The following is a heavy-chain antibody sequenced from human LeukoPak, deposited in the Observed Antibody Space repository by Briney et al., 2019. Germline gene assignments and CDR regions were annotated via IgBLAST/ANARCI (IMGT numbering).Heavy chain of an antibody. CDR3: ARVGAAIPCWFDP. CDR2: IYPGDSDT. V-gene: IGHV5-51*01. Sequence: GGALQISCKGSGCSFTSYWIGWGRQMPGKGLEGMGIIYPGDSDTRYSPSFQGQVTISADKSISTAYLQWSSLKASDTAMYYCARVGAAIPCWFDPWGQGTLVTVSS. D-gene: IGHD2-2*02. CDR1: GCSFTSYW. J-gene: IGHJ5*02.